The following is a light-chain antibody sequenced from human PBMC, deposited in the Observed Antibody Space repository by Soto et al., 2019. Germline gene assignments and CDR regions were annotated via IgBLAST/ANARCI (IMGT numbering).Light chain of an antibody. Sequence: QPVLTQPPSASASLGASVTLTCTLSSGYSNYRVDWYQQRPGKGPRFVMRVGTGGIVGSKGDGIPDRFSVLGSGLNRYLTIKNIKDEDEGDYHCGAAHGSGNYFVVFGGGTKLTVL. J-gene: IGLJ2*01. CDR2: VGTGGIVG. CDR1: SGYSNYR. V-gene: IGLV9-49*01. CDR3: GAAHGSGNYFVV.